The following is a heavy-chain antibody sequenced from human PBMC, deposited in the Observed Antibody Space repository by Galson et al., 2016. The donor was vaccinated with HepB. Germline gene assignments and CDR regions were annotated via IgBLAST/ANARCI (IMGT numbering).Heavy chain of an antibody. V-gene: IGHV4-34*01. CDR2: INHSGST. CDR3: AGVVVAATNWFDP. J-gene: IGHJ5*02. D-gene: IGHD2-15*01. CDR1: GGSFNTYY. Sequence: SETLSLTCGVSGGSFNTYYWTWIRQPPGKGLEWIGEINHSGSTKYNPPLKNRVTISVDTSKNQFSLKLNSMTAADTAIYYCAGVVVAATNWFDPWGQGTLVAVSS.